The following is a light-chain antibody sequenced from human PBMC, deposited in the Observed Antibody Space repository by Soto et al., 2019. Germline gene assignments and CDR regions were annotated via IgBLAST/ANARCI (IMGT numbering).Light chain of an antibody. CDR3: QKYSSSWT. V-gene: IGKV3-20*01. J-gene: IGKJ1*01. Sequence: EIVLTQSPGTLSLSPGQRATLSCRASQSISSNSLAWYQQKPGQAPRLLIYATSSRATGIPGRFSGSGSGTDFTLTISRLEPEDFAVYYCQKYSSSWTFGQGTKVDIK. CDR2: ATS. CDR1: QSISSNS.